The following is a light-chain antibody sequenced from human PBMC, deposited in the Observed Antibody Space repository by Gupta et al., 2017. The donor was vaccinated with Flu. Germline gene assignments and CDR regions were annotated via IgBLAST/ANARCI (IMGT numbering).Light chain of an antibody. Sequence: PGKTTRISCSGVNWRYKSGSWHQQKVGQYPVVVIYKDNNRPPGIPERFAGSKSGNTATLTISGAQTMDEADYYWQVWDSSTGTFGGGTKVTVL. CDR2: KDN. CDR1: NWRYKS. V-gene: IGLV3-1*01. J-gene: IGLJ2*01. CDR3: QVWDSSTGT.